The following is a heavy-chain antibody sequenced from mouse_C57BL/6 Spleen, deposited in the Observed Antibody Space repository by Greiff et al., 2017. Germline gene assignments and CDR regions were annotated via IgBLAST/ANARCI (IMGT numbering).Heavy chain of an antibody. D-gene: IGHD1-1*01. CDR2: INPNYGTT. Sequence: EVQLQQSGPELVKPGASVKISCKASGYSFTDYNMNWVKQSNGKSLEWIGVINPNYGTTSYNQKFKGKVTLSVDQSSSTAYMQLNSLTSEDSAVYYCAITTVVATDWYFDVWGTGTTVTVSS. CDR1: GYSFTDYN. CDR3: AITTVVATDWYFDV. V-gene: IGHV1-39*01. J-gene: IGHJ1*03.